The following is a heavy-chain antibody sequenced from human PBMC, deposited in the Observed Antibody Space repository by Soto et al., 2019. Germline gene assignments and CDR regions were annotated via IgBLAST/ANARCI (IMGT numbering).Heavy chain of an antibody. CDR1: GGSISSYY. D-gene: IGHD2-15*01. Sequence: SETLSLTCTFSGGSISSYYWSWIRQPPGKGLEWIGYIYYSGSTNYNPSLKSRVTISVDTSKNQFSLKLSSVTAADTAVYYCARGSGYCSGGSCYPLDYWGQGTLVTVS. V-gene: IGHV4-59*01. CDR3: ARGSGYCSGGSCYPLDY. J-gene: IGHJ4*02. CDR2: IYYSGST.